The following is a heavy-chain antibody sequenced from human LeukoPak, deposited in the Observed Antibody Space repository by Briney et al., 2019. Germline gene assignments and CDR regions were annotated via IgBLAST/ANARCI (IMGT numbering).Heavy chain of an antibody. CDR3: ARTPPYGSGGSSHMA. CDR1: GGSISSYY. V-gene: IGHV4-59*01. CDR2: IYYSGST. J-gene: IGHJ1*01. D-gene: IGHD2-15*01. Sequence: SETLSLTCTVSGGSISSYYWSWIRQPPGKGLEWIGYIYYSGSTNYNPSLRSRVTISVDTSKNQFSLKLSSVTAADPAVCYWARTPPYGSGGSSHMAWGQGTLVTVSS.